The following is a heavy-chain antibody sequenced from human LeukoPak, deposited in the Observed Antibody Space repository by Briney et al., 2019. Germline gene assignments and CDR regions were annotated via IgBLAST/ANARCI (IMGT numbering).Heavy chain of an antibody. Sequence: PGGSLTLSCAASGFTVSSNYMSWVRQAPGKGLEWVSVIYSGGSTYYADSVKGRFTISRDNSKNTLYLQMNRLRAEDTAVYYCARDLPSYYWGQGTLVTVSS. J-gene: IGHJ4*02. CDR1: GFTVSSNY. CDR3: ARDLPSYY. V-gene: IGHV3-53*01. CDR2: IYSGGST.